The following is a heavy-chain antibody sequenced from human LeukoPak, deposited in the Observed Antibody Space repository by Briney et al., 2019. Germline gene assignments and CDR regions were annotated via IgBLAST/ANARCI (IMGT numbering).Heavy chain of an antibody. CDR2: IKQDGSEK. CDR3: AREAAAAHPDY. V-gene: IGHV3-7*05. D-gene: IGHD6-13*01. J-gene: IGHJ4*02. CDR1: GFIFSSYW. Sequence: GGSLRLSCAASGFIFSSYWMSWVRQAPGKGLEWVANIKQDGSEKYYVDSVKGRFTISRDNAKNSLYLQMNSLRAEDTTVYYCAREAAAAHPDYWGQGTLVVVSA.